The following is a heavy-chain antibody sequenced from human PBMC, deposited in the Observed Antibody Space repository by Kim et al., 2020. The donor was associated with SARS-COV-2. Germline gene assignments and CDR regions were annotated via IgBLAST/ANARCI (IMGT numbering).Heavy chain of an antibody. CDR2: IYSCGST. J-gene: IGHJ3*02. Sequence: GGSLRLSCAASGFTVSSNYMSWVRQAPGKGLEWVSVIYSCGSTYYADSVKGRFTISRDNSKNTLYLQMNSLRAEDTAVYYCARASYDYGDSAFDIWGQGTMVTVSS. D-gene: IGHD4-17*01. V-gene: IGHV3-53*01. CDR1: GFTVSSNY. CDR3: ARASYDYGDSAFDI.